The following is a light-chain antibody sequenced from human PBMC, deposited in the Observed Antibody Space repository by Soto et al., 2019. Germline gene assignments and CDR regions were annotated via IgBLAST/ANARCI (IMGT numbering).Light chain of an antibody. Sequence: EIVLTQSPGSLSLSLGERATLSCRASQSVDSAFFAWYQQKPGQPPMLLMYGASRRATGIPDRFSGSGSGTVFTLTISRLEPEDSAVYYCQQYASSLTFGQGTKVEI. V-gene: IGKV3-20*01. CDR3: QQYASSLT. CDR1: QSVDSAF. J-gene: IGKJ1*01. CDR2: GAS.